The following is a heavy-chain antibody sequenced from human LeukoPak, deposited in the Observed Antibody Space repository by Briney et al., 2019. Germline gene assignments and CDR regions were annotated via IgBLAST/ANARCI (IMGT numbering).Heavy chain of an antibody. CDR3: ARDITKVRGVDY. CDR1: GFTFTTYG. J-gene: IGHJ4*02. Sequence: PGGSLRLSCAASGFTFTTYGMHWVRQAPGKRLEWVAVIWYDGSNKYYADPVKGRFIISRDNSKNTLDLQMSSLRAEDTAVYYCARDITKVRGVDYWGQGTLVTVSS. CDR2: IWYDGSNK. D-gene: IGHD3-10*01. V-gene: IGHV3-33*01.